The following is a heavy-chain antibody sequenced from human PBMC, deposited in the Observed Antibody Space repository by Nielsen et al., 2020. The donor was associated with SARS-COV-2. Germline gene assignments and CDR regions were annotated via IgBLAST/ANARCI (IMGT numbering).Heavy chain of an antibody. CDR3: ARDLYYDSSGFDY. CDR1: GFTFSSYA. CDR2: ISSNGGST. J-gene: IGHJ4*02. Sequence: GESLKISCAASGFTFSSYAMHWVRQAPGKGLEYVSAISSNGGSTYYANSVKGRFTISRDNSKNTLYLQMGSLRAEDMAVYYCARDLYYDSSGFDYWGQGTLVTVSS. V-gene: IGHV3-64*01. D-gene: IGHD3-22*01.